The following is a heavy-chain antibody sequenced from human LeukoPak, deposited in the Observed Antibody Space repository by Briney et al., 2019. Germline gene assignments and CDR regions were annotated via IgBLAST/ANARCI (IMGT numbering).Heavy chain of an antibody. J-gene: IGHJ4*02. CDR3: ARLGVPAAIARNAEFDY. V-gene: IGHV1-69*13. D-gene: IGHD2-2*02. CDR2: IIPIFGTA. Sequence: GASVKVSCKASGGTFSSYAISWVRQAPGQGLEWMGGIIPIFGTANYAQKFQGRVTITADESTSTAYMELSSLRSEDTAVYYCARLGVPAAIARNAEFDYWGQGTLVTVSS. CDR1: GGTFSSYA.